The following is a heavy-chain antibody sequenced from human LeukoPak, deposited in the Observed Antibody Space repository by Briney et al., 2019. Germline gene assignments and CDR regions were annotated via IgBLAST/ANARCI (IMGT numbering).Heavy chain of an antibody. J-gene: IGHJ4*02. D-gene: IGHD4-23*01. CDR2: ISSSSSTI. V-gene: IGHV3-48*04. Sequence: GGSLRLSCAASGFTFSSYSMNWVRQAPGKGLEWVSYISSSSSTIYYADSVKGRSTISRDNSKNSLYLQMNSLRAEDTAVYYCASLSLRWSDYWGQGTLVTVSS. CDR3: ASLSLRWSDY. CDR1: GFTFSSYS.